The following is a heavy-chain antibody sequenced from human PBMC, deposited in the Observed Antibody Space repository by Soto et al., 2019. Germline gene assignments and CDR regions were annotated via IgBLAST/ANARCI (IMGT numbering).Heavy chain of an antibody. D-gene: IGHD6-25*01. CDR1: GFTFSSYA. J-gene: IGHJ4*02. V-gene: IGHV3-23*01. CDR2: ISGSGGST. Sequence: GGSLRLSCAASGFTFSSYAMSWVRQAPGKGLEWVSAISGSGGSTYYADSVKGRFTISRDNSKNTLYLQMNSLRAEDTAVYYCAKDILGSSGPEVFDYWGQGTLVTVSS. CDR3: AKDILGSSGPEVFDY.